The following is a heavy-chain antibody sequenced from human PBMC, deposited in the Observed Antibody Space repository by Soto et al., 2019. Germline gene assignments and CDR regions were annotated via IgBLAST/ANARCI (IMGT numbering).Heavy chain of an antibody. CDR3: ARVKASYIPQYSMDV. CDR2: IWYDGSNE. CDR1: GFTFSTYG. V-gene: IGHV3-33*01. J-gene: IGHJ6*02. D-gene: IGHD2-2*02. Sequence: PGGSLRLSCTVSGFTFSTYGMHWVRQAPGKGLEWVAVIWYDGSNENYVDSVKGRFTVSRDNSKNTLYLQVNSLRVEDTAVYYCARVKASYIPQYSMDVWGQRTTDTVS.